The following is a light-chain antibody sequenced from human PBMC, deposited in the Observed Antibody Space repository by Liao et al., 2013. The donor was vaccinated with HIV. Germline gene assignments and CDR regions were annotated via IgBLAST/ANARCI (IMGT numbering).Light chain of an antibody. Sequence: SFDLTQPPSVSVSPGQTATITCSGESVGDGYVSWYQQKPGQSPVLIIFQDTKRPSGIPERVSGSNSGNTATLTISGTQAVDEADYYCQAWDSSVLFGGGTKLTVL. J-gene: IGLJ2*01. CDR1: SVGDGY. CDR3: QAWDSSVL. CDR2: QDT. V-gene: IGLV3-1*01.